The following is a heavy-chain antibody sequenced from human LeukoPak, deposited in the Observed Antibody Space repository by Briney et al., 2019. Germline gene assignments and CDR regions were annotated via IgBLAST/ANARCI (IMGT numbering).Heavy chain of an antibody. Sequence: GGSLRPSCAASGFIFSSYAMHWVRQAPGKGLEWVAIISYDGSNKYYADSVKGRFTISRDKSKNTLYLQMNSLRAEDTAVYYCARDRIAAAGTVGYYYYGMDVWGQGTTVTVSS. V-gene: IGHV3-30-3*01. J-gene: IGHJ6*02. CDR1: GFIFSSYA. CDR3: ARDRIAAAGTVGYYYYGMDV. CDR2: ISYDGSNK. D-gene: IGHD6-13*01.